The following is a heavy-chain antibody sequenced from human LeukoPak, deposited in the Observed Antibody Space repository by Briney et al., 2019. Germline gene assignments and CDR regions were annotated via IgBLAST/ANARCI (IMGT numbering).Heavy chain of an antibody. CDR2: INPNSGGT. J-gene: IGHJ6*03. CDR3: ARGAARPPYYFYYMDV. D-gene: IGHD6-6*01. CDR1: GYTFTGYY. V-gene: IGHV1-2*02. Sequence: ASVKVSCKASGYTFTGYYIHWVRQAPGQGLEWMGWINPNSGGTNYAQKFQGRVTMTRDTSISTAYMELSRLRSDDTAVYYCARGAARPPYYFYYMDVWGKGTTVTVSS.